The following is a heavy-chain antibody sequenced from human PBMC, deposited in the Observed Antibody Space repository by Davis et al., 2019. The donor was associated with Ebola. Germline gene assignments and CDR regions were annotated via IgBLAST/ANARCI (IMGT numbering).Heavy chain of an antibody. CDR2: IDPSDSYT. CDR1: GGTFSSYA. Sequence: KVSCKASGGTFSSYAISWVRQMPGKGLEWMGRIDPSDSYTDYSPSFQGHVSISTDKSIHTAYLQWNSLKASDTAMYFCARHFVGKLFGMDVWGQGTTVTVSS. D-gene: IGHD3-3*02. CDR3: ARHFVGKLFGMDV. V-gene: IGHV5-10-1*01. J-gene: IGHJ6*02.